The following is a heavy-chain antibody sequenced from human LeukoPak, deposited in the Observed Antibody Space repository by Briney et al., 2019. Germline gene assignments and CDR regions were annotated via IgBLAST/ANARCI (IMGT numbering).Heavy chain of an antibody. V-gene: IGHV4-39*01. CDR2: IYYSGST. CDR3: ARPSLGYCSGGSCYSGGGYYFDY. CDR1: GGSISSSIYY. J-gene: IGHJ4*02. D-gene: IGHD2-15*01. Sequence: SETLSLTCTVSGGSISSSIYYWGWIRQPPGKGLEWIGSIYYSGSTYYNPSLKSRVTISVDTSKNQFSLKLSSVTAADTAVYYCARPSLGYCSGGSCYSGGGYYFDYWGQGTLVTVSS.